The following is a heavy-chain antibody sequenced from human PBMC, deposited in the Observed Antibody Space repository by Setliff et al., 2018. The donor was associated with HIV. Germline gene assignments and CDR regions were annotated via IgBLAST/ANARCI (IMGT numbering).Heavy chain of an antibody. CDR1: GGSISNYY. D-gene: IGHD3-9*01. CDR3: ARHRYYDILFDP. Sequence: SETLSLSCTVSGGSISNYYWSWIRQPPGKGLEWIGYIYYSGSTNYNPSLKSPVTILVDSSRNLFSLRLSSVTAADTAVYYCARHRYYDILFDPWGQGTLVTVS. CDR2: IYYSGST. J-gene: IGHJ5*02. V-gene: IGHV4-59*08.